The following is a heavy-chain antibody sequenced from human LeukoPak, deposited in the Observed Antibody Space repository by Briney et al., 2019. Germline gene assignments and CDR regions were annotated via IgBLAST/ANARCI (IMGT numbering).Heavy chain of an antibody. CDR3: ARDRAYADDAFDV. D-gene: IGHD3-16*01. V-gene: IGHV3-66*01. Sequence: GGSLRLSCAASGFTFSSYAMSWVRQAPGKGLEWVSVIYSGGTTYHADSVMGRFTISRDNAKNALFLQMNSLRAGDTAVYFCARDRAYADDAFDVWGQGTVVTVSS. CDR2: IYSGGTT. CDR1: GFTFSSYA. J-gene: IGHJ3*01.